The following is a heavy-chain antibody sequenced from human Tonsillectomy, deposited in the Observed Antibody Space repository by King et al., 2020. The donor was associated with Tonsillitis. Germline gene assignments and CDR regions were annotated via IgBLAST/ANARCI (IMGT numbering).Heavy chain of an antibody. J-gene: IGHJ4*02. V-gene: IGHV3-30*03. Sequence: VQLVESGGGVVQPGRSLRLPCAASGFSFETYGMHWVRQAPGKGLEWVAVISYDGKNKFYADSVKGRFTISRDNSKNTVYLEMNSLRHDDTAFYYCARDASGSYSSGVSVPDFWGQGPLLTVST. CDR2: ISYDGKNK. CDR1: GFSFETYG. D-gene: IGHD6-19*01. CDR3: ARDASGSYSSGVSVPDF.